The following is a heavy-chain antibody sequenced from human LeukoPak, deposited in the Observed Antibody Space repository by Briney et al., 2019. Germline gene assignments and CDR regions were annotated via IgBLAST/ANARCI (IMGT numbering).Heavy chain of an antibody. CDR2: IYYSGST. Sequence: TLSLTCTVSGGSISSGGYYWSWIRQHPGKGLEWIRYIYYSGSTYYNPSLKSRVTISVDTSKNQFSLKLSSVTAADTAVYYCARDYGSGDGTDAFDIWGQGTMVTVSS. CDR1: GGSISSGGYY. CDR3: ARDYGSGDGTDAFDI. V-gene: IGHV4-31*03. D-gene: IGHD3-10*01. J-gene: IGHJ3*02.